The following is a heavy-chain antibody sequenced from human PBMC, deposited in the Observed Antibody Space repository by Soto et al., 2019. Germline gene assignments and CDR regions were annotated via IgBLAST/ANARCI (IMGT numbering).Heavy chain of an antibody. D-gene: IGHD1-1*01. CDR3: ARTHWQPDYIEGFDF. CDR1: GYPFTSHG. V-gene: IGHV1-18*04. J-gene: IGHJ4*02. CDR2: ISAYNGDT. Sequence: GGSVKVYCKTSGYPFTSHGISLVRLAPGRGLEWMGWISAYNGDTKYAQRVHDRVSMTTDTSTATAYIELRSLRFDDTAIYFCARTHWQPDYIEGFDFWGQGTPVTVSS.